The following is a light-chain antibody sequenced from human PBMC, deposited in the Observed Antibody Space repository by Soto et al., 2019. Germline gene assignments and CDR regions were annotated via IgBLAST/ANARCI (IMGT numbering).Light chain of an antibody. CDR1: SGSIASNY. J-gene: IGLJ2*01. CDR3: QSYDSSTVV. Sequence: NFMLTQPHSVSESPGKTVTISCTRSSGSIASNYVQWYQQRPGSIPTTVIYEGNQRPSGVPDRFSGSTDGSSNSASLTISGLQTEDEADYYGQSYDSSTVVFGGGTQLTVL. V-gene: IGLV6-57*04. CDR2: EGN.